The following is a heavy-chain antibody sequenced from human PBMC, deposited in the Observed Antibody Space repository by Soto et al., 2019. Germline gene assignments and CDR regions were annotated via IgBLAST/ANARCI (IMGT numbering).Heavy chain of an antibody. CDR3: ARGLAYCGGDCYSG. CDR2: IYYSGST. CDR1: GGSISSSSYY. D-gene: IGHD2-21*02. Sequence: SETLSLTCTVSGGSISSSSYYWGWIRQPPGKRLEWIGSIYYSGSTYYNPSLKSRVTISVDTSKNQFSLKLSSVTAADTAVYYCARGLAYCGGDCYSGWGQGTLVTVSS. J-gene: IGHJ4*02. V-gene: IGHV4-39*01.